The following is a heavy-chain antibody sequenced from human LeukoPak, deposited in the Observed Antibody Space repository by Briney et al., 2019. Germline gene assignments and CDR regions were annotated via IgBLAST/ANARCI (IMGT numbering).Heavy chain of an antibody. V-gene: IGHV1-18*01. Sequence: GASVKVSCKASGYTFTSYGISWVRQAPGQGLEWMGWISAYNGNTNYAQKLQGRVTMTTDTSTSTAYIELRSLRSDDTAVYYCARDRERYYYDSSQYWGQGTLVTVSS. CDR2: ISAYNGNT. J-gene: IGHJ4*02. CDR1: GYTFTSYG. D-gene: IGHD3-22*01. CDR3: ARDRERYYYDSSQY.